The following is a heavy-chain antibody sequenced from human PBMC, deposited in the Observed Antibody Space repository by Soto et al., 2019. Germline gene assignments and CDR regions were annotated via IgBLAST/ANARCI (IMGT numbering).Heavy chain of an antibody. CDR3: ARPLAVAGTDAFDI. D-gene: IGHD6-19*01. Sequence: QVQLVQSGAEVKKPGSSVKVSCKASGGTFSSYTISWVRQAPGQGLEWVGRIIPILGIANYAQKFQGRVTITADKSTSTAYMELSSLRSEDTAVYYCARPLAVAGTDAFDIWGQGTMVTVSS. CDR2: IIPILGIA. V-gene: IGHV1-69*02. CDR1: GGTFSSYT. J-gene: IGHJ3*02.